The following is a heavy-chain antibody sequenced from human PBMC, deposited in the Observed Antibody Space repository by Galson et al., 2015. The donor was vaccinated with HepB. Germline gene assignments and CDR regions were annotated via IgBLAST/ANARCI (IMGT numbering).Heavy chain of an antibody. D-gene: IGHD2-15*01. CDR2: ISPYNHET. V-gene: IGHV1-18*01. CDR1: GYRFSTYS. Sequence: SVKVSCKASGYRFSTYSITWVRQAPGRGLEWMGWISPYNHETKYARKFQGRVTMTTDTITSTAYMELRSLRSDDTAVYYCARGALVGVVGSIQNNWFDPWGQGTLVTVSS. CDR3: ARGALVGVVGSIQNNWFDP. J-gene: IGHJ5*02.